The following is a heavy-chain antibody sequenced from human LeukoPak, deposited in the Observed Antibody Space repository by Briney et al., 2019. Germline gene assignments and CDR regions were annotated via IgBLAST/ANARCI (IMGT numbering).Heavy chain of an antibody. J-gene: IGHJ6*02. CDR1: GDSVSSNSAA. D-gene: IGHD7-27*01. CDR3: ARVPGDLLYGMDV. Sequence: SQTLSLTCAISGDSVSSNSAAWNWIRQSSTRGLEWLGRTYYGSKWYNEYAPSVKSRIIINTDTFKNQFSLQLNSVTPEDTAVYYCARVPGDLLYGMDVWGQGTTVIVSS. CDR2: TYYGSKWYN. V-gene: IGHV6-1*01.